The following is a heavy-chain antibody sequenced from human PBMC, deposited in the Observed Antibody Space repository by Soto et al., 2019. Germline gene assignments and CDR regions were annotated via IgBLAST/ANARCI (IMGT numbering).Heavy chain of an antibody. CDR1: GFTFSSYG. CDR2: ISYDGSNK. Sequence: QVQLVESGGGVVQPGRSLRLSCAASGFTFSSYGMNWVRQAPGKGLEWVAVISYDGSNKYYADYVKGRFTSSRDHSKNTLYLPMYSLRAEGTAVYYCAKELDYSGSPTFDHWGQGALVTV. CDR3: AKELDYSGSPTFDH. D-gene: IGHD1-26*01. J-gene: IGHJ4*02. V-gene: IGHV3-30*18.